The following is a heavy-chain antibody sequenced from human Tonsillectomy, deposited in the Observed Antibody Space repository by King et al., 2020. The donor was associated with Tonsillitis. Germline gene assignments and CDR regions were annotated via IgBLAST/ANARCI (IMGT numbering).Heavy chain of an antibody. Sequence: VQLQESGPGLVKPSETLSLTCAVSGYSISSGYYWGWIRQPPGKGLEWIGSIYHSGSTYYNPSLKSRVTISVDTSKNQFSLKLSSVTAADTAVYYCARDAPRPYCSGGSCYFNLDYWGQGTLVTVSS. D-gene: IGHD2-15*01. V-gene: IGHV4-38-2*02. CDR3: ARDAPRPYCSGGSCYFNLDY. J-gene: IGHJ4*02. CDR1: GYSISSGYY. CDR2: IYHSGST.